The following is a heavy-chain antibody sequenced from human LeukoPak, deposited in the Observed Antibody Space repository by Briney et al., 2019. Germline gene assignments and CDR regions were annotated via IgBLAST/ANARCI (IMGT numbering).Heavy chain of an antibody. CDR2: IIPIFGTA. J-gene: IGHJ4*02. D-gene: IGHD3-16*01. Sequence: GASVNVSCKASGGTFSSYAISWVRQAPGQGLEWMGGIIPIFGTANYAQKFQGRVTITADESTSTAYMELSSLRSEDTAVYYCASDRKRYYDYVWGSYVDWGQGTLVTVSS. V-gene: IGHV1-69*13. CDR3: ASDRKRYYDYVWGSYVD. CDR1: GGTFSSYA.